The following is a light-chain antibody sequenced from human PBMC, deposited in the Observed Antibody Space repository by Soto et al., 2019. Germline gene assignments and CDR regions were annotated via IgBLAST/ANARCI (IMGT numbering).Light chain of an antibody. CDR1: SSDVGGYNY. Sequence: QSALTQPRSVSGSPGQSVTISCTGTSSDVGGYNYVSWYQQYPGKAPKLMIYEVSKRHSRVPDRFSGSKSGNTASLTSSGVQAEDEADYYCCSYAGSPYVFGTGTKLTVL. CDR2: EVS. CDR3: CSYAGSPYV. V-gene: IGLV2-11*01. J-gene: IGLJ1*01.